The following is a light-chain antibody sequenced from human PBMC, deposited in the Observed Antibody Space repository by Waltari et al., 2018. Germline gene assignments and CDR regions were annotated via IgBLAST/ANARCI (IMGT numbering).Light chain of an antibody. CDR1: SGDIGNSKF. V-gene: IGLV2-14*01. J-gene: IGLJ3*02. Sequence: QSALTQSASVSGSPGQSITISCTGTSGDIGNSKFVSWYQQEPGRAPKLIVYDVSQRPSGVSNRFSGSKSGNTASLTISGLQAEDEADYYCSSYTTTSSWVFGGGTKLTVL. CDR2: DVS. CDR3: SSYTTTSSWV.